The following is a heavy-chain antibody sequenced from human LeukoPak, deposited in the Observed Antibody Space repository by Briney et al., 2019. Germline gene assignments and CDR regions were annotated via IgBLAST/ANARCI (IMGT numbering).Heavy chain of an antibody. Sequence: SDTLSLTCIVSGGSITSSGFYWGWLRQPPGKGLEWIANIYYGGSAYYNPSLKSRVTISVDTSKNQFSLKLSSVAAADTAVYYCARQPNIVVVDNWFDPWGQGTLVAVSS. D-gene: IGHD2-2*01. CDR3: ARQPNIVVVDNWFDP. V-gene: IGHV4-39*07. CDR1: GGSITSSGFY. CDR2: IYYGGSA. J-gene: IGHJ5*02.